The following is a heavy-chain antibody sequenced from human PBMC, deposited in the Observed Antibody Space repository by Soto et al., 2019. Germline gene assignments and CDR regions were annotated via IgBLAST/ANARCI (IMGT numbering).Heavy chain of an antibody. V-gene: IGHV3-23*01. CDR3: AKTRGGYVTDYYYYYMDV. D-gene: IGHD5-12*01. J-gene: IGHJ6*03. CDR1: GFTFSSYA. CDR2: ISGSGGST. Sequence: EVQLLESGGGLVQPGGSLRLSCAASGFTFSSYAMSWVRQAPGKGLEWVSAISGSGGSTYYADSVKGRFTISRDNSKNTLYLQMNSLRAEDTAVYYCAKTRGGYVTDYYYYYMDVWGKVTTVTVSS.